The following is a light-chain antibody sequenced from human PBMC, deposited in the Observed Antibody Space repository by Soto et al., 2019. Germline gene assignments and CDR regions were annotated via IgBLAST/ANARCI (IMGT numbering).Light chain of an antibody. J-gene: IGKJ3*01. V-gene: IGKV1-9*01. CDR2: AAS. CDR3: QQGGT. CDR1: QGISSY. Sequence: DIQLTQSPSFLSASVGDRVTITGRASQGISSYLAWYQQKPGKAPKLLIYAASTLQSGVPSRFSGSGSGTEFTLTMSSLQPEDFAAYYCQQGGTFGPGTKVDI.